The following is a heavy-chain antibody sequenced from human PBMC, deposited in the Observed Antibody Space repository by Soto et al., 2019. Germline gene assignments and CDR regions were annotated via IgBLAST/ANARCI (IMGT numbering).Heavy chain of an antibody. CDR2: IRGGGTET. Sequence: PGGSLRLSCTASGFIFSADWMTWVRQAPGKGPEWVANIRGGGTETYYVDSVKGRFTISRDNAKNSLYLQMNSLRAEDTAVYHCVREKATDGYLYYFDLWGQGTLVTVSS. D-gene: IGHD6-13*01. V-gene: IGHV3-7*04. CDR3: VREKATDGYLYYFDL. CDR1: GFIFSADW. J-gene: IGHJ4*02.